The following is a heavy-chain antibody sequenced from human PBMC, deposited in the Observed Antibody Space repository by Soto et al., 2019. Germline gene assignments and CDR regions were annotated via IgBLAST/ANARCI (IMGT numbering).Heavy chain of an antibody. CDR3: ARSEVAGNFDY. V-gene: IGHV4-39*01. D-gene: IGHD6-19*01. CDR1: GGSISSSSYY. Sequence: SETLSLTCTVSGGSISSSSYYWGWIRQPPGKGLEWIGSIYYSGSTYYNPSLKSRVTISVDTSKNQFSLKLSSVTAADTAVYYCARSEVAGNFDYWGKGTLVTVSS. J-gene: IGHJ4*02. CDR2: IYYSGST.